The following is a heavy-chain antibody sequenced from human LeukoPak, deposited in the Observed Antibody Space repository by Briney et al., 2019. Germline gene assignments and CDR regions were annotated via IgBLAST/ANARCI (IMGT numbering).Heavy chain of an antibody. V-gene: IGHV3-7*01. CDR3: ARERDGRFFDY. Sequence: SGGSLRLSCAVSGLIYRSYWMSWVRQAPGKGLEWVANINQDGSEKYFVDSVKGRFTISRDNATNSLHLQMNTLRAEDTAVYYCARERDGRFFDYWGQGTLVTVSS. J-gene: IGHJ4*02. CDR2: INQDGSEK. D-gene: IGHD5-24*01. CDR1: GLIYRSYW.